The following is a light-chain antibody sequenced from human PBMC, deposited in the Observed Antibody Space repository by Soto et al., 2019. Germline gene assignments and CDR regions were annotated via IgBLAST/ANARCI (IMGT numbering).Light chain of an antibody. J-gene: IGLJ3*02. CDR1: SSDVGAYSY. V-gene: IGLV2-14*03. CDR2: DVS. CDR3: SSYRSSGSLV. Sequence: QSALTQPASVSGSPGQSITISCTGTSSDVGAYSYVSWYQHHPGKAPKLMIYDVSNRPSGVSNRFSASKSGNTASLTISGLQDEDEADYYCSSYRSSGSLVFGGGTKLTVL.